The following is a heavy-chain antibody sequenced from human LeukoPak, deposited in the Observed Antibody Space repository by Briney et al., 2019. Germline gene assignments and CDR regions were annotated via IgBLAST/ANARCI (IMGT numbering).Heavy chain of an antibody. V-gene: IGHV1-2*02. J-gene: IGHJ5*02. CDR2: INPNSGGT. CDR1: GYTFTNYY. CDR3: ARDNIAEVPTALSYNWFDP. Sequence: GASVKVSCKASGYTFTNYYMHWVRQAPGQGLEWMGWINPNSGGTNYRQTFQGRVTMTSDTSISTVYMELNRLTFDDTAVYFCARDNIAEVPTALSYNWFDPWGQGTLVTVSS. D-gene: IGHD2-2*01.